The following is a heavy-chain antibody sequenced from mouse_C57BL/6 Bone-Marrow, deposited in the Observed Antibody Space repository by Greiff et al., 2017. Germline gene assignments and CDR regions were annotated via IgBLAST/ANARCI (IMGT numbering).Heavy chain of an antibody. CDR3: SRDDGGAY. CDR1: GYTFTDYY. Sequence: VQLQQSGPVLVKPGASVKMSCKASGYTFTDYYMHWVKQSHGKRLEWIGVINPYNGGTSYNQKFKGKATLNVYKSASTAYMELNSLTSEDSAVYYCSRDDGGAYWGQGTLVTVSA. V-gene: IGHV1-19*01. D-gene: IGHD2-3*01. J-gene: IGHJ3*01. CDR2: INPYNGGT.